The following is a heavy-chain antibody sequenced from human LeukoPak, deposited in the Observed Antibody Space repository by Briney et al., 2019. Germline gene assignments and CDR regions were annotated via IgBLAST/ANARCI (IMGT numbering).Heavy chain of an antibody. V-gene: IGHV3-33*01. CDR3: ARYCGGDCYGMDV. Sequence: GGSLRLSCAASGFTLSNYGMRWARQAPGKGLEWLAVIWYDGSNKYYPDSVKGRFTISRDNSENTLYLQMDSLRVEDTAVYYCARYCGGDCYGMDVWGQGTTVTVSS. CDR1: GFTLSNYG. D-gene: IGHD2-21*01. CDR2: IWYDGSNK. J-gene: IGHJ6*02.